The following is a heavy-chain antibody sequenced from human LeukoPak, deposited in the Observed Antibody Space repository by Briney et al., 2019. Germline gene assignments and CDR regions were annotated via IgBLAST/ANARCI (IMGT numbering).Heavy chain of an antibody. Sequence: GASVKVSCKASGYTFTSHAIHWVRQAPGQRLEWMGWINTGNSNTKYSQKFQGRLNITRDVSASTVYLDLSGLKSEDTAVNYCGRDRNTIEVAGRGILDFWGQGALVTVSS. CDR2: INTGNSNT. CDR3: GRDRNTIEVAGRGILDF. J-gene: IGHJ4*02. V-gene: IGHV1-3*04. D-gene: IGHD6-19*01. CDR1: GYTFTSHA.